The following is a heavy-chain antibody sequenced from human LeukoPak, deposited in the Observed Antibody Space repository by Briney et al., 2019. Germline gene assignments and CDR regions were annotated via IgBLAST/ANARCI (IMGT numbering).Heavy chain of an antibody. CDR2: IIPIFGTA. Sequence: ASVKVSCKASGGTFNSYAISWVRQAPGQGLEWMGGIIPIFGTANYAQKFQGRVTITADESTSTAYMELSSLRSEDTAVYYCARDSEIVGAVNWFDPWGQGTLVTVSS. J-gene: IGHJ5*02. D-gene: IGHD1-26*01. CDR3: ARDSEIVGAVNWFDP. CDR1: GGTFNSYA. V-gene: IGHV1-69*13.